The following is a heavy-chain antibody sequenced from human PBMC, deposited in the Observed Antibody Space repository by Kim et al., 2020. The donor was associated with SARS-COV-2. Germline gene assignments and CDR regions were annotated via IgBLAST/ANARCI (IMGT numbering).Heavy chain of an antibody. CDR2: MNPNSGNT. CDR3: ARGGNWDLYYYYYYGMDV. CDR1: GYTFTSYD. D-gene: IGHD1-7*01. Sequence: ASVKVSCKASGYTFTSYDINWVRQATGQGLEWMGWMNPNSGNTGYAQKFQGRVTMTRNTSISTAYMELSSLRSEDTAVYYCARGGNWDLYYYYYYGMDVWGQGTKVTV. V-gene: IGHV1-8*01. J-gene: IGHJ6*02.